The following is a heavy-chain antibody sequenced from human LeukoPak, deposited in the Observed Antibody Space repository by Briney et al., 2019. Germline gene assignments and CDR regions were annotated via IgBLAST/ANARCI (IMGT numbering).Heavy chain of an antibody. Sequence: PGGSLRLSCAASGFTFSSYGMHWVRQAPGKGLEWVAVISYDGSNKYYADSVKGRFTISRDNSKNTLYLQMNSLRAEDTAVYYCAKDRVRGVIREDYFDYWGREPWSPSPQ. D-gene: IGHD3-10*01. V-gene: IGHV3-30*18. CDR3: AKDRVRGVIREDYFDY. CDR2: ISYDGSNK. J-gene: IGHJ4*02. CDR1: GFTFSSYG.